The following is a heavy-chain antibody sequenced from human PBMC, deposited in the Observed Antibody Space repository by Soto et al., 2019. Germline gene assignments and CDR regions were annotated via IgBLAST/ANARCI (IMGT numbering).Heavy chain of an antibody. Sequence: QVQLQESGPGLVKPSQTLSLTCTVSGGSISSGGYYWSWIRQHPGKGLEWIGYIYYSGSTYYNPSLKSRVTISVDTSKNQFSLKLSSVTAADTAVYYCARDFVGGGYCSGGSCYSSAFDIWGQGTMVTVSS. V-gene: IGHV4-31*03. CDR2: IYYSGST. J-gene: IGHJ3*02. CDR1: GGSISSGGYY. D-gene: IGHD2-15*01. CDR3: ARDFVGGGYCSGGSCYSSAFDI.